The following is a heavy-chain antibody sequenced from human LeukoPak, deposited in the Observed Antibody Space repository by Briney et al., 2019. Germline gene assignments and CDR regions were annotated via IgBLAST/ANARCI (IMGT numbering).Heavy chain of an antibody. V-gene: IGHV3-74*01. D-gene: IGHD3-22*01. CDR2: INSDGSSI. J-gene: IGHJ5*02. CDR3: ARDLGYYDSSGDNWFDP. Sequence: GGSLRLSCAASGFTFSSHWMHWVRQAPGKGLVWVSRINSDGSSISYADSVKGRFTISRDNAKNTLYLQMNSLRAEDTAVYYCARDLGYYDSSGDNWFDPWGQGTLVTVSS. CDR1: GFTFSSHW.